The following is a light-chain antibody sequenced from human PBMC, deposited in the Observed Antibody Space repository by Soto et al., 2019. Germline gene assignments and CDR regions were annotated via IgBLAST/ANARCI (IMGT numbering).Light chain of an antibody. Sequence: DIRRIQARSSLFSAMRVRLTISCRASQSITTYLNWYQQKPGKDPNLLIHGGSILQSGVPPRFSGGGGGTDFNLTISSLQPEDFASYYCQQIYTTPLTFGGGTQVDIK. V-gene: IGKV1-39*01. CDR1: QSITTY. CDR3: QQIYTTPLT. CDR2: GGS. J-gene: IGKJ4*01.